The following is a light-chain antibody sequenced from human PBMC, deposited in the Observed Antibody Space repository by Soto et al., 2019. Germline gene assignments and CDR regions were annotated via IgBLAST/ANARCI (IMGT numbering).Light chain of an antibody. CDR3: SSYTSSSTLHVV. J-gene: IGLJ2*01. V-gene: IGLV2-14*01. CDR1: SSDVGYYNY. CDR2: DVT. Sequence: QSALTQPASVSGSPGQAITISCSGTSSDVGYYNYVSWYQQHPGTAPKLMIYDVTNRPSGISNRFSGSKSGNTASLTISGLQAEDEADYYCSSYTSSSTLHVVFGGGTKLTLL.